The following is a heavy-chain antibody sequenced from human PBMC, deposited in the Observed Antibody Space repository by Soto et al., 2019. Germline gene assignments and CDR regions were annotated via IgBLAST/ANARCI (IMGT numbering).Heavy chain of an antibody. V-gene: IGHV1-2*04. Sequence: GASVKVSCKASGYTFAGYYMHWVRQAPGQGLEWMGWINPNSGGTNYAQKFQGWVTMTTDASISTAYMELSRLRSEDTAVYYCARDWPELELRSGMDVWGQGTTVTVSS. J-gene: IGHJ6*02. CDR3: ARDWPELELRSGMDV. CDR1: GYTFAGYY. D-gene: IGHD1-7*01. CDR2: INPNSGGT.